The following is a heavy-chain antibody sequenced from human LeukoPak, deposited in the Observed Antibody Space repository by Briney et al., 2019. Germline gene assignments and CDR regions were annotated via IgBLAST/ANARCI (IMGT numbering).Heavy chain of an antibody. D-gene: IGHD2-2*01. CDR1: GCTFSSYW. CDR3: ARGSTSWYYFDY. CDR2: IKQDGSEK. J-gene: IGHJ4*02. V-gene: IGHV3-7*02. Sequence: GGTLRLSCVASGCTFSSYWMSWVRQAPGKGLEWVANIKQDGSEKYYVDSVKGRFTISRDNAKNSVFLQMSSLRAEDTAIYYCARGSTSWYYFDYWGQGSLVTVSS.